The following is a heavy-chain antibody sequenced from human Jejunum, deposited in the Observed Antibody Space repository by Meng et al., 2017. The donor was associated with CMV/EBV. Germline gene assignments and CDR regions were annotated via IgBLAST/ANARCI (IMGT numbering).Heavy chain of an antibody. CDR1: GSIISSSAS. CDR3: ARDLSVHGYRHWFDP. J-gene: IGHJ5*02. D-gene: IGHD5-24*01. CDR2: ACYSGTT. Sequence: GSIISSSASRPWIRQAPAKGLEWMAVACYSGTTYFNPSLKSRVTMSVDTTTHQFTRGLSSMTAADTAVYYCARDLSVHGYRHWFDPWGQGILVTVSS. V-gene: IGHV4-39*06.